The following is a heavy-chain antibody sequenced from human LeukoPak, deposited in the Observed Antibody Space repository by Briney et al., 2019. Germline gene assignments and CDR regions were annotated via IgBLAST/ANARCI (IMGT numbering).Heavy chain of an antibody. D-gene: IGHD5-18*01. V-gene: IGHV4-39*07. CDR3: ARGIQLWLLGWFDP. CDR1: GGSFSTTDYY. CDR2: IYNTGSA. Sequence: PSETLSLTCSVSGGSFSTTDYYWVWIRQLPGKGLEWIGSIYNTGSAYYNPSLKSRVTMSVDTSKNQFSLKLNSVTAADTAVYYCARGIQLWLLGWFDPWGQGNLVTVSS. J-gene: IGHJ5*02.